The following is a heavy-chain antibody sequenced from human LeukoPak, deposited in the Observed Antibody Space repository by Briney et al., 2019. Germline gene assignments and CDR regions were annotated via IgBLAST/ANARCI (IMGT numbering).Heavy chain of an antibody. Sequence: SETLSLTCAVYGGSFSGYYWSWIRQPPGKGLEWIGEINHSGSTNYNPSLKSRVTISVDTSKNQFSLKLSSVTAADTAVYYCARAGLPLYYGSGSYYDYWGQGTLVTASS. CDR1: GGSFSGYY. J-gene: IGHJ4*02. D-gene: IGHD3-10*01. CDR3: ARAGLPLYYGSGSYYDY. CDR2: INHSGST. V-gene: IGHV4-34*01.